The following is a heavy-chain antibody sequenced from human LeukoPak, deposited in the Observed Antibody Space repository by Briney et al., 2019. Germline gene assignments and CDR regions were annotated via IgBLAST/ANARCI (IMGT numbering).Heavy chain of an antibody. V-gene: IGHV3-7*01. CDR3: ARVES. Sequence: GGSLRLFCGASGFTFSSYWMRGVRQAPGRGLEWVANIKQDGSEKYYVASVKGRFTISRDHAKNSLFLQTNRLVAGDTAVYYCARVESWGQGTLVTVSS. D-gene: IGHD1-1*01. CDR2: IKQDGSEK. J-gene: IGHJ5*02. CDR1: GFTFSSYW.